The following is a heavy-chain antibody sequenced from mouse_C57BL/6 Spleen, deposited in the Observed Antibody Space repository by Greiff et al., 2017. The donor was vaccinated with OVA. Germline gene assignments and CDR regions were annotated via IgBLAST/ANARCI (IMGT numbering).Heavy chain of an antibody. CDR2: INYDGSST. D-gene: IGHD1-1*01. J-gene: IGHJ2*01. CDR1: GFTFSDYY. CDR3: ARGEDYYGFFDY. V-gene: IGHV5-16*01. Sequence: EVQRVESEGGLVQPGSSMKLSCTASGFTFSDYYMAWVRQVPEKGLEWVANINYDGSSTYYLDSLKSRFIISRDNTKNILYLQMSSLKSEDTATYYCARGEDYYGFFDYWGQGTTLTVSS.